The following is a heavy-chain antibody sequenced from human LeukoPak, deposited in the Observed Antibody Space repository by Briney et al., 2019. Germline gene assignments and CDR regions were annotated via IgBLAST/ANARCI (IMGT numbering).Heavy chain of an antibody. CDR1: GFTFSNYW. V-gene: IGHV3-7*01. CDR3: AREGLRFLEWSSYYFDY. D-gene: IGHD3-3*01. CDR2: IKQDGSEK. Sequence: PGGSLRLSCAASGFTFSNYWMSWVRQGPGKGLEWVANIKQDGSEKYYVDSVKGRFSISRDDTKNSLHLQLNRLRAEDTAVYYCAREGLRFLEWSSYYFDYWGLGTLVTVSS. J-gene: IGHJ4*02.